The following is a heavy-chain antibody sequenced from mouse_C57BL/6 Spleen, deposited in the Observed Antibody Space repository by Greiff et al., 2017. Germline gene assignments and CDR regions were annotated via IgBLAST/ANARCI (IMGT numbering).Heavy chain of an antibody. CDR2: ISNGGGST. CDR3: ARHATTLVALDY. V-gene: IGHV5-12*01. CDR1: GFTFSDYY. J-gene: IGHJ2*01. D-gene: IGHD1-1*01. Sequence: EVNLVESGGGLVQPGGSLKLSCAASGFTFSDYYMYWVRQTPEKRLEWVAYISNGGGSTYYPSTVKGRLTISRDNAKNTLYLQMSRLKSEDTAMYYCARHATTLVALDYWGQGTTLTVSS.